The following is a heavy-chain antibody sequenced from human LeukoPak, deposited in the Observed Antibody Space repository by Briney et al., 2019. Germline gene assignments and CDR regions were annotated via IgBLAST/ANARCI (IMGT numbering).Heavy chain of an antibody. D-gene: IGHD3-10*01. Sequence: QPGGSLRLSCAASGFTFSSYEMNWVRQAPGKGLEWVSYISSSGSTIYYADSVKGRFTISRDNAKNSLYLQMNSLRAEDTAVYYCATGLGYGSGSYGDYWGQGTLVTVSS. CDR2: ISSSGSTI. J-gene: IGHJ4*02. V-gene: IGHV3-48*03. CDR3: ATGLGYGSGSYGDY. CDR1: GFTFSSYE.